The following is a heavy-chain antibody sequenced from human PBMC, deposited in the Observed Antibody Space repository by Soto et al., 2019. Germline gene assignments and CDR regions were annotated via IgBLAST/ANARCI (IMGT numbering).Heavy chain of an antibody. CDR2: INHSGST. V-gene: IGHV4-34*01. J-gene: IGHJ4*02. D-gene: IGHD3-10*01. CDR3: ARGITFDY. CDR1: GGSFSGYY. Sequence: QVQLQQWGAGLLKPSETLSLTCAVYGGSFSGYYWSWIRQPPGKGLEWIGEINHSGSTNYNPSLXSXVTXSVDTSKNQFSLKLSSVTAADTAVYYCARGITFDYWGQGTLVTVSS.